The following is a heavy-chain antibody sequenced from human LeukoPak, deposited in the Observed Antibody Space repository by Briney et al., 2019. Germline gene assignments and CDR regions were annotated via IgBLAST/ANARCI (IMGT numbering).Heavy chain of an antibody. D-gene: IGHD3-22*01. Sequence: GGSLRFSCAASGFTFSNAWMSWVRQAPGKGLEWVGRIKSKTDGGTTDYAAPVKGRFTISRDDSKNTLYLQMNSLKTEDTAVYYCTTDRYYDSSGYYYFDYWGQGTLVTVSS. CDR1: GFTFSNAW. J-gene: IGHJ4*02. V-gene: IGHV3-15*01. CDR3: TTDRYYDSSGYYYFDY. CDR2: IKSKTDGGTT.